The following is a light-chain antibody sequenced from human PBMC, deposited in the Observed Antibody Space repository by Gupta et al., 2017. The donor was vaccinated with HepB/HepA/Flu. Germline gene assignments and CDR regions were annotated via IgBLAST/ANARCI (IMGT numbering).Light chain of an antibody. CDR3: QVWHSTSNHPGV. CDR2: YNK. Sequence: SYVLTHPPSLSVAPGQTATIPCGGDNIGDKRVHWYQQKPGQAPVLVIKYNKDRPSGTPQRFSGANSGNTATLTISRVEAGDEADYFCQVWHSTSNHPGVFGGGTKLTVL. CDR1: NIGDKR. V-gene: IGLV3-21*04. J-gene: IGLJ2*01.